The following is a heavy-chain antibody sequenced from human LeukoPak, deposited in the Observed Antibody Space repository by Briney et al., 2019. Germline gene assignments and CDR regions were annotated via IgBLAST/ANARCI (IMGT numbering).Heavy chain of an antibody. CDR1: GYTFTSYG. Sequence: ASVEVSCKASGYTFTSYGISWVRQAPGQGLEWMGWISAYNGNTNYAQKLQGRVTMTTDTSTSTAYMELRSLRSDDTAVYYCARDRPSYDILTGYYFAYYYYGMDVWGQGTTVTVSS. CDR3: ARDRPSYDILTGYYFAYYYYGMDV. CDR2: ISAYNGNT. V-gene: IGHV1-18*01. D-gene: IGHD3-9*01. J-gene: IGHJ6*02.